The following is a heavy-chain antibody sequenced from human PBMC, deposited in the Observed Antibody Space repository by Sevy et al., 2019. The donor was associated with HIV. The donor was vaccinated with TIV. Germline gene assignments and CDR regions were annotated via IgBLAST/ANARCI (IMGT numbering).Heavy chain of an antibody. CDR3: ARDCSSTSCLWGLDV. Sequence: GGSLRLSCAASGFTFSSYSMNWVRQAPGKGLEWVANIKRDGSEKYYMASVKGRFTISRDNAKKSMYLQMNSLRAEDTAIYFCARDCSSTSCLWGLDVWGQGTTVTVSS. CDR2: IKRDGSEK. D-gene: IGHD2-2*01. J-gene: IGHJ6*02. V-gene: IGHV3-7*03. CDR1: GFTFSSYS.